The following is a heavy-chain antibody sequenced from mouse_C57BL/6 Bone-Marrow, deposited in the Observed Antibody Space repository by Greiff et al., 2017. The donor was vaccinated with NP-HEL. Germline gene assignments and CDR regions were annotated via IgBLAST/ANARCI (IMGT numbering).Heavy chain of an antibody. Sequence: QVQLQQPGAELVKPGASVKLSCKASGYTFTSYWMHWVKQRPGQGLEWIGMIHPNSGSTNYNEKFKSKATLTVDKSSSTAYMQLSSLTSEDSAVYYCARRGIYYDYDELAYWGQGTLVTVSA. D-gene: IGHD2-4*01. CDR2: IHPNSGST. V-gene: IGHV1-64*01. CDR3: ARRGIYYDYDELAY. CDR1: GYTFTSYW. J-gene: IGHJ3*01.